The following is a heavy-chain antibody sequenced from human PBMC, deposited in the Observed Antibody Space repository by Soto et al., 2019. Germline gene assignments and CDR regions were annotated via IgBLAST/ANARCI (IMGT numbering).Heavy chain of an antibody. CDR2: INAGNGNT. CDR1: GYTFTSYA. CDR3: ARGPLRNWFAP. J-gene: IGHJ5*02. D-gene: IGHD5-12*01. Sequence: ASVKVSCKASGYTFTSYAMHWVRQAPGQRLEWMGWINAGNGNTKYSQKFQGRVTITKNTSASTAYMGLSSLRSEDTAVYYCARGPLRNWFAPWGQGTLVTVSS. V-gene: IGHV1-3*01.